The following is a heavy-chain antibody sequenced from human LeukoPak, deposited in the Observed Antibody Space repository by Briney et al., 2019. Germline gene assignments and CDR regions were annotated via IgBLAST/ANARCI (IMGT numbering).Heavy chain of an antibody. CDR3: AKDRYCSSTSCSFGTTWFDH. V-gene: IGHV3-30*02. CDR1: GLIFSDYG. Sequence: GGSLRLSCAASGLIFSDYGMHWVRQAPGKGLEWVTFIRYDGTNKYYADSVKGRFTISRDNSKNTLYLQMDSLRTEDTAVYYCAKDRYCSSTSCSFGTTWFDHWAQGTLVTVSS. D-gene: IGHD2-2*01. J-gene: IGHJ5*02. CDR2: IRYDGTNK.